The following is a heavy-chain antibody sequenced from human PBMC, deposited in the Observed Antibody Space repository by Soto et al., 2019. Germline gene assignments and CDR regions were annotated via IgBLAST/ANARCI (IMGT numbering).Heavy chain of an antibody. Sequence: QVQLVESGGGVVQPGRSLRLSCAASGFTFSRYAMHWVRQAPGKGLEWVAVISYDGSNKYYADSVKGRFTISRDNSKNTLYLQMNSLRAEDTAVYYCARDVSSYFDYWGQGTLVTVSS. CDR3: ARDVSSYFDY. V-gene: IGHV3-30-3*01. D-gene: IGHD3-3*02. J-gene: IGHJ4*02. CDR2: ISYDGSNK. CDR1: GFTFSRYA.